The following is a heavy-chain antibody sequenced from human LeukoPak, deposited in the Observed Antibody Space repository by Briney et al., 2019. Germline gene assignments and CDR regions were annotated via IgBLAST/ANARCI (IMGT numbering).Heavy chain of an antibody. V-gene: IGHV3-23*01. J-gene: IGHJ4*02. CDR1: GCTFSSYA. CDR3: AKQYYYDSSGYDDY. D-gene: IGHD3-22*01. CDR2: ISGSGGST. Sequence: GGFLRLSCAASGCTFSSYAMSWVRQAPGKGLEWVSAISGSGGSTYYADSVKGRLTISRDNSKNTLYLQMNSLRAEDTAVYYCAKQYYYDSSGYDDYWGQGTLVTVSS.